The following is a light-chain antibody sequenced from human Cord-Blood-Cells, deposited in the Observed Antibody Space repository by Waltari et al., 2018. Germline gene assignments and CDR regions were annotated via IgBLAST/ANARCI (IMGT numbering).Light chain of an antibody. CDR2: GAS. CDR1: QSVSSSY. Sequence: EIVLTQSPGTMSLSPGERATLSCRASQSVSSSYLAWYQQKPGQPPRLLIYGASSRATGIPDRFSGSGSGTDVTLTISSLEPEDVAVYYCQQYGSSPPWTFGQGTKVEIK. CDR3: QQYGSSPPWT. J-gene: IGKJ1*01. V-gene: IGKV3-20*01.